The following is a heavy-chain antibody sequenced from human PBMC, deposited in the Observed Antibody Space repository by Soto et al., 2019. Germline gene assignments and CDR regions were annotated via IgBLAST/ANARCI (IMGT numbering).Heavy chain of an antibody. J-gene: IGHJ4*02. Sequence: QVQLQQSGPGLMKPAQTLSLTCDISGDSVSSKSADWNWIRQSTSSGLEWLVRTYFRSKWFNYYAPSVTGRITVTPDTSTNQFSLQLTSVTPDDTAIYYCARLLFDSGSAFDSWGQGSLVTVSS. CDR1: GDSVSSKSAD. D-gene: IGHD5-12*01. V-gene: IGHV6-1*01. CDR3: ARLLFDSGSAFDS. CDR2: TYFRSKWFN.